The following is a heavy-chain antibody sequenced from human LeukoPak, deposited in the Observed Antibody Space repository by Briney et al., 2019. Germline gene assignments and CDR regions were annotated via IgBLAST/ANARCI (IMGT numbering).Heavy chain of an antibody. V-gene: IGHV5-10-1*01. J-gene: IGHJ4*02. CDR2: IDPSDSYT. CDR1: GYSFTSYW. D-gene: IGHD3-22*01. Sequence: GESLKISCKSSGYSFTSYWISWVRQMPGKGLEWMGRIDPSDSYTDYSPSFQGHVTISADKSISTAYLQWSSLKASDTAMYYCARDYYDSSGYQYWGQGTLVTVSS. CDR3: ARDYYDSSGYQY.